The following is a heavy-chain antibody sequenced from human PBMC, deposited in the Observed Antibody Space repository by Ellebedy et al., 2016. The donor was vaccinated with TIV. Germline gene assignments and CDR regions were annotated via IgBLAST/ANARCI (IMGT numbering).Heavy chain of an antibody. D-gene: IGHD3-22*01. V-gene: IGHV5-51*01. J-gene: IGHJ4*02. CDR2: VYPGDSDT. Sequence: GESLKISCKGFGYTFTNYWIGWVRQMPGKGLEWMGNVYPGDSDTRYSPSFQGQVTISADKSISTAYLQWSSLKASDTAMYYCARLHYDASGHWANYFDYWGQGTLVTVSS. CDR3: ARLHYDASGHWANYFDY. CDR1: GYTFTNYW.